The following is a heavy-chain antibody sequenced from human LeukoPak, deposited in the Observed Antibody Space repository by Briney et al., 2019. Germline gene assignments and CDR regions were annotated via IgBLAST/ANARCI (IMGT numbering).Heavy chain of an antibody. CDR1: GGSFSGYY. D-gene: IGHD6-6*01. V-gene: IGHV4-34*01. CDR2: INHSGST. J-gene: IGHJ5*02. CDR3: ARGERLVRFWTSDSVYWFDP. Sequence: SETLSLTCAVYGGSFSGYYWSWIRQPPGKGLEGIGEINHSGSTNYNPSLKSRVTISVDTSKNQFSLKLSSVTAADTAVYYCARGERLVRFWTSDSVYWFDPWGQGTLVTVSS.